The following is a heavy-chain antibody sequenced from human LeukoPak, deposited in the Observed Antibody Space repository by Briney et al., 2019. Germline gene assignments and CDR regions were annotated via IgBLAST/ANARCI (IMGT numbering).Heavy chain of an antibody. CDR2: ISSSSSYI. CDR1: GFTFSSYS. Sequence: GGSLRLSCAASGFTFSSYSMNWVRQAPGKGLEWVSSISSSSSYIYYADSVKGRFTISRDNAKNSLYLQMNSLRSEDTAVYYCARDVSSTSCFDYWGQGTLVTVSS. V-gene: IGHV3-21*04. CDR3: ARDVSSTSCFDY. D-gene: IGHD2-2*01. J-gene: IGHJ4*02.